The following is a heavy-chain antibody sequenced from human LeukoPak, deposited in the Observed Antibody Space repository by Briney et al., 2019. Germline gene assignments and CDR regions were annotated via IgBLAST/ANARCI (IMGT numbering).Heavy chain of an antibody. J-gene: IGHJ5*02. Sequence: PSETLSLTCAVYGGSFSGYYWSWIRQPPGKGLEWIGEINHSGSTNYNPSLKSRVTISVDTSKNQFSLKLSSVTAADTAVYYCARGSGRYYGSGSCYFRGFDPWGQGTLVTVSS. D-gene: IGHD3-10*01. V-gene: IGHV4-34*01. CDR3: ARGSGRYYGSGSCYFRGFDP. CDR2: INHSGST. CDR1: GGSFSGYY.